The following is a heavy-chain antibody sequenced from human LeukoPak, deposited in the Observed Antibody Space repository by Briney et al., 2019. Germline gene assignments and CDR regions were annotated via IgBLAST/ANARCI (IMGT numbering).Heavy chain of an antibody. CDR3: ARVVDSSGYYYDY. J-gene: IGHJ4*02. CDR2: IIPIFGTA. CDR1: GGTFSSYA. D-gene: IGHD3-22*01. Sequence: AASVKVSCKASGGTFSSYAISWVRQAPGQGLEWMGGIIPIFGTANYAQKFQGRVTITADESTSTAYMELSSLRSEDTAVYYCARVVDSSGYYYDYWGQGTLVTVSS. V-gene: IGHV1-69*13.